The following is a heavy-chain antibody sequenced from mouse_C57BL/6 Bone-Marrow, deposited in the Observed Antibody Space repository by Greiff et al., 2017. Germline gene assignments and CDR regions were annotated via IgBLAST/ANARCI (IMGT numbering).Heavy chain of an antibody. J-gene: IGHJ2*01. CDR1: GFNIKAYY. CDR2: IDPENGDT. V-gene: IGHV14-4*01. Sequence: EVQLQQSGAELVRPGASVKLSCTASGFNIKAYYMHWVKQRPEQGLEWIGWIDPENGDTEYAAKFQGKATLTVDTSSNTAYLQLSSLTSEDTAVYYCTSYYYGSSYFDYWGQGTTLTVSS. D-gene: IGHD1-1*01. CDR3: TSYYYGSSYFDY.